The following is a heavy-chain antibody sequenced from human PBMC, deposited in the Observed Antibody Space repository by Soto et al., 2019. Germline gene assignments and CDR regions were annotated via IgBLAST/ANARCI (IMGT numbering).Heavy chain of an antibody. J-gene: IGHJ6*02. CDR3: ARDSNYGGGMDV. V-gene: IGHV6-1*01. D-gene: IGHD4-4*01. CDR2: TYYRSKWYN. CDR1: GDSVSSNSSA. Sequence: SPTLSLTFAISGDSVSSNSSAWNCIRQSPSRGLEWLGRTYYRSKWYNDYAVSVKSRITINPDTSKNQFSLQLNSVTPEDTAVYYRARDSNYGGGMDVWGQGTTVTVSS.